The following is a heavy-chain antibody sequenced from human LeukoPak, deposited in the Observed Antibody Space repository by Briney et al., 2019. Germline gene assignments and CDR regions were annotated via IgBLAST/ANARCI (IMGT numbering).Heavy chain of an antibody. Sequence: ASVKVSCKASGYTFTGYYMHWVRQAPGHGLERMGWINPNSGGTNYAQKFQGRVTMTRDTSISTTYMELSRLRSDDTAVYYCAGSFLEMATIPGAFDIWGQGTMVTVSS. CDR1: GYTFTGYY. V-gene: IGHV1-2*02. J-gene: IGHJ3*02. CDR2: INPNSGGT. CDR3: AGSFLEMATIPGAFDI. D-gene: IGHD5-24*01.